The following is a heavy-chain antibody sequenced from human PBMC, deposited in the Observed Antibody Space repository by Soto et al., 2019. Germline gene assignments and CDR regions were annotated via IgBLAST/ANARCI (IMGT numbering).Heavy chain of an antibody. CDR2: ISYSGST. CDR1: GYSISSGDYY. V-gene: IGHV4-31*11. Sequence: AVSGYSISSGDYYWSWIRQHPGKGLEWIGYISYSGSTYYNPSLKRPITLSVDTFKNQFSLKLTSVTAADTAVYYCARDNYYDGSGSYHSSAEYFQHWGQGTLVTVSS. J-gene: IGHJ1*01. CDR3: ARDNYYDGSGSYHSSAEYFQH. D-gene: IGHD3-22*01.